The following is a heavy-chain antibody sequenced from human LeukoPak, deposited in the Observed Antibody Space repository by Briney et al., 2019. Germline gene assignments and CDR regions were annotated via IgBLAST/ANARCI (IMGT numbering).Heavy chain of an antibody. CDR3: ATLLYSGRRGVDY. Sequence: PGRSLRLSCAASGFTFSSYAMHWVRQAPGKGLEWVAVISYDGSNKYYADSVKGRFTISRDNSKNTLYLQLNSLRADDTAVYYCATLLYSGRRGVDYWGQGTLVTVSS. J-gene: IGHJ4*02. D-gene: IGHD6-19*01. CDR1: GFTFSSYA. CDR2: ISYDGSNK. V-gene: IGHV3-30*14.